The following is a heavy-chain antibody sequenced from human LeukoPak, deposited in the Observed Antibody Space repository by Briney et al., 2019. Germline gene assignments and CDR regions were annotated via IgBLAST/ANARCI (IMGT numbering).Heavy chain of an antibody. J-gene: IGHJ4*02. CDR2: ISYDGSNK. CDR3: AKATGSYYRSEVDY. CDR1: GFTFSSYA. D-gene: IGHD1-26*01. Sequence: GGSLRLSCAASGFTFSSYAMHWVRQAPGKGLEWVAVISYDGSNKYYADSVKGRFTISRDNSKNTLYLQMNSLRAEDTAVYYCAKATGSYYRSEVDYWGQGTLVTVSS. V-gene: IGHV3-30*04.